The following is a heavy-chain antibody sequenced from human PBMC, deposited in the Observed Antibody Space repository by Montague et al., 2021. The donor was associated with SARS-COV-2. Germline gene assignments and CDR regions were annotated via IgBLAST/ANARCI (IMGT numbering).Heavy chain of an antibody. J-gene: IGHJ6*02. CDR2: IYYSGST. Sequence: SETLPLTCTVSGGPISSSSYYWGWIRQPPGKGLEWIGSIYYSGSTYYNPSLKSRVTISVDTSKNQFSLKLSSVTAADTAVYYCARDQGYNWNYYYYYGMDVWGQGTTVTVSS. V-gene: IGHV4-39*07. CDR3: ARDQGYNWNYYYYYGMDV. D-gene: IGHD1-20*01. CDR1: GGPISSSSYY.